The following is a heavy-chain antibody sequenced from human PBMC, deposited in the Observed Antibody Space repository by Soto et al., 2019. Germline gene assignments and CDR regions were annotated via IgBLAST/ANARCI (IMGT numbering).Heavy chain of an antibody. CDR3: AKFGREAFDV. D-gene: IGHD3-3*01. CDR2: ISYSGST. J-gene: IGHJ3*01. V-gene: IGHV4-31*03. CDR1: GGSISSDGHY. Sequence: QRQLQESGPGLVKPSQTMSLTGTVSGGSISSDGHYWNWVRQHPGKGLEWIAYISYSGSTFYNPSLKSRVTISIDTSKNQFSLTLSSVTAADTAVYYCAKFGREAFDVWGQGTVVTVSS.